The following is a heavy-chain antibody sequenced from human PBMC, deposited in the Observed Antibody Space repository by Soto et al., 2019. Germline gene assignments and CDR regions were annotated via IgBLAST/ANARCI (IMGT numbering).Heavy chain of an antibody. D-gene: IGHD6-19*01. J-gene: IGHJ4*02. CDR2: IDPSDSDT. CDR3: ARDGAGLDY. Sequence: EVQLVPSGGEVKKPGESLRISCKGSGYSFTSHWITWVRQMPGKGLEWMGRIDPSDSDTNYSPSFQGHVTISADKSISIAYLQWSSLKASDTAMYYCARDGAGLDYWGQGTLVTVSS. CDR1: GYSFTSHW. V-gene: IGHV5-10-1*01.